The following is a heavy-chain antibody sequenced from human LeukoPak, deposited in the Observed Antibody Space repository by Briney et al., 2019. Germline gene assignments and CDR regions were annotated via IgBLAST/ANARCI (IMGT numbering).Heavy chain of an antibody. CDR3: ATSPGYGDYWFDY. CDR1: GASINSSNYY. V-gene: IGHV4-39*01. D-gene: IGHD4-17*01. CDR2: IYYSGTT. J-gene: IGHJ4*02. Sequence: SETLSLTCTVSGASINSSNYYWGWIRQPPGKGLEWIGTIYYSGTTYYNPSLKSRVTISVDTSKNQFSLKLSSVTAADTAVYYCATSPGYGDYWFDYWGQGTLVTVSS.